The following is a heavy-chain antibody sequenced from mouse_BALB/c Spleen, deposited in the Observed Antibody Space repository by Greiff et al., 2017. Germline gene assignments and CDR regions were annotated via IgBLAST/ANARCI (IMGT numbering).Heavy chain of an antibody. CDR3: ARRAYYGNYDY. CDR2: ISSGGSYT. J-gene: IGHJ2*01. Sequence: EVQRVESGGGLVKPGGSLKLSCAASGFTFSSYAMSWVRQSPEKRLEWVAEISSGGSYTYYPDTVTGRFTISRDNAKNTLYLEMSSLRSEDTAMYYCARRAYYGNYDYWGQGTTLTVSS. D-gene: IGHD2-10*01. V-gene: IGHV5-9-4*01. CDR1: GFTFSSYA.